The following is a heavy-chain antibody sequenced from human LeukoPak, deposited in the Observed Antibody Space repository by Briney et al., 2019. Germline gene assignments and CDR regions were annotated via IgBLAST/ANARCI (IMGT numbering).Heavy chain of an antibody. CDR1: GDTFSSYA. J-gene: IGHJ6*03. V-gene: IGHV1-69*05. CDR3: ARGLVPATTSKYYYYYYMDV. D-gene: IGHD2-2*01. CDR2: IIPIFGTA. Sequence: SVKVSCKASGDTFSSYAISWVRQAPGQGLEWMGGIIPIFGTANYAQEFQGRVTITTDESTSTAYMELSSLRSEDTAVYYCARGLVPATTSKYYYYYYMDVWGKGTTVTVSS.